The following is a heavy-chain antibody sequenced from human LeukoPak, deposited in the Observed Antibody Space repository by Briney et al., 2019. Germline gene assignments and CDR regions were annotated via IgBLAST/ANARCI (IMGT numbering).Heavy chain of an antibody. CDR2: ISSSSSYI. J-gene: IGHJ3*02. CDR1: GFTFSSYS. Sequence: GGSLRLSCIASGFTFSSYSMNWVRQAPGKGLEWVSSISSSSSYIYYADSVKGRFTISRDNAKNSLYLQMNSLRAEDTAVYYCARDFGSGWYGDDAFDIWGQGTMVTVSS. D-gene: IGHD6-19*01. CDR3: ARDFGSGWYGDDAFDI. V-gene: IGHV3-21*01.